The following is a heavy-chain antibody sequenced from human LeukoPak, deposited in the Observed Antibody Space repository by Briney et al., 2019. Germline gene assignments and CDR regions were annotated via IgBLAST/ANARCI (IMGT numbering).Heavy chain of an antibody. J-gene: IGHJ6*03. CDR2: IYYSGNT. CDR3: ARGGYGSGWDYMDV. V-gene: IGHV4-39*07. Sequence: PSETLSLTCTVSGDSISSSSSYWGWIRQPPGKGLEWIGSIYYSGNTNYNPSLKSRVTISVDTSKNQFSLKLSSVTAADTAVYYCARGGYGSGWDYMDVWGKGTTVTVSS. D-gene: IGHD3-10*01. CDR1: GDSISSSSSY.